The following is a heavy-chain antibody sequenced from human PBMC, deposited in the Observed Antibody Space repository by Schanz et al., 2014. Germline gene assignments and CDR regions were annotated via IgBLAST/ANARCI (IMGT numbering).Heavy chain of an antibody. J-gene: IGHJ6*02. V-gene: IGHV3-23*04. CDR2: ISHSGGSK. CDR3: AKGMGYCSGGTCYDYYYYGLDV. Sequence: VQLVESGGGLIQPGGSLRLSCAASGFTFSSYAMSWVRQAPGQGLEWVSSISHSGGSKYYADSVKGRFTISRDNSENTLYLQMNSLSADDTAVFYCAKGMGYCSGGTCYDYYYYGLDVWGQGTTVTVSS. CDR1: GFTFSSYA. D-gene: IGHD2-15*01.